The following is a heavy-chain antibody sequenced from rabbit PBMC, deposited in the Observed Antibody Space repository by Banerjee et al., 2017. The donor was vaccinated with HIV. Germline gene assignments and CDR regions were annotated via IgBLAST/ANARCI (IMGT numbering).Heavy chain of an antibody. CDR1: GFSFSNKYV. CDR3: ARGDDGSSGSNL. D-gene: IGHD1-1*01. Sequence: QEQLEESGGDLVKPEGSLTLTCTASGFSFSNKYVMCWVRQAPGKGLEWIACINTGSSGNTGYATWAKGRFTISKTSSTTVTLQMTSLTAADTATYFCARGDDGSSGSNLWGQGTLVTVS. J-gene: IGHJ4*01. V-gene: IGHV1S45*01. CDR2: INTGSSGNT.